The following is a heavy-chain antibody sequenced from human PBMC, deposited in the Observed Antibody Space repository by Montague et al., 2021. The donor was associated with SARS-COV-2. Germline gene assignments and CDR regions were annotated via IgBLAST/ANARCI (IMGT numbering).Heavy chain of an antibody. V-gene: IGHV4-39*01. Sequence: SETLSLTCSVYGDSINNNSCDWGWHRPPPGKGLEWNGNINYSGSAYYNPSLKSRVSISVDTSKDPFSLKLNSVTATDTAVYYGARLESTRGVIIRGAFHVWGQGTKVTVSS. CDR2: INYSGSA. D-gene: IGHD3-10*01. CDR3: ARLESTRGVIIRGAFHV. J-gene: IGHJ3*01. CDR1: GDSINNNSCD.